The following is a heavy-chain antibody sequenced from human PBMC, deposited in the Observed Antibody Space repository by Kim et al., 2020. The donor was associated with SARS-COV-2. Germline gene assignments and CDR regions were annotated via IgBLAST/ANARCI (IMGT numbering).Heavy chain of an antibody. J-gene: IGHJ6*02. D-gene: IGHD3-10*01. CDR1: GFTFSSCA. CDR2: ISYDGSNK. Sequence: GGSLRLSCAASGFTFSSCAIHWVRQAPGKGLEWVAVISYDGSNKNYADSVKGRFTISRDNSKNTLYLQMNSLRAEDTALNYCARDPGSRLRGLTYSYYGMDVWGQGTTVTVSS. V-gene: IGHV3-30-3*01. CDR3: ARDPGSRLRGLTYSYYGMDV.